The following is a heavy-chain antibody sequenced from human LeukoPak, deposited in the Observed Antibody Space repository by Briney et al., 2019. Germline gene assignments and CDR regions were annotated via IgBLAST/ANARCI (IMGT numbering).Heavy chain of an antibody. J-gene: IGHJ6*02. CDR3: ARGITISQHYYYGMDV. CDR1: GYTFTSYG. Sequence: GASVKVSCKASGYTFTSYGISWVRQAPGQGLEWMGWISAYNGNTNHAQKLQGRVTMTTDTSTSTAYMELRSLRSDDTAVYYCARGITISQHYYYGMDVWGQGTTVTVSS. D-gene: IGHD3-3*01. V-gene: IGHV1-18*01. CDR2: ISAYNGNT.